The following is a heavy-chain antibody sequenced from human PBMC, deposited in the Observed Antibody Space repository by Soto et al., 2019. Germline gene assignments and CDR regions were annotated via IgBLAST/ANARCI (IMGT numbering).Heavy chain of an antibody. Sequence: PGGSLRLSCAASGFTFSSYGMHWVRQAPGKGLEWVAVISYDGSNKYYADSVKGRFTISRDNSKNTLYLQMNSLRAEDTAVYYCAKGSLRFLEWFKPHGMEVWGQGTTVTVS. CDR2: ISYDGSNK. CDR1: GFTFSSYG. J-gene: IGHJ6*02. V-gene: IGHV3-30*18. CDR3: AKGSLRFLEWFKPHGMEV. D-gene: IGHD3-3*01.